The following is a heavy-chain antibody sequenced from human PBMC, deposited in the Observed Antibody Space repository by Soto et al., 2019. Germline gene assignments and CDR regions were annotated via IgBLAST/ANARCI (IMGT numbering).Heavy chain of an antibody. Sequence: GSLRLSCAASGFTFSSYSMNWVRQAPGKGLEWVSYISSSSSTIYYAGSVKGRFTISRDNAKNSLYLQMNSLRDEDTAVYYCARDNSSLYYYEFDSSGPYAFDIWGQGTMVTVSS. CDR1: GFTFSSYS. CDR3: ARDNSSLYYYEFDSSGPYAFDI. J-gene: IGHJ3*02. CDR2: ISSSSSTI. D-gene: IGHD3-22*01. V-gene: IGHV3-48*02.